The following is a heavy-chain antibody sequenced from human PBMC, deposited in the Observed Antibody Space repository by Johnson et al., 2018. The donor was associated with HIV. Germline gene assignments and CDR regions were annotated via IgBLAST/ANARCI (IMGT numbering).Heavy chain of an antibody. CDR3: ANRRGIGDGTTGSLDI. D-gene: IGHD1-1*01. V-gene: IGHV3-30-3*01. CDR2: ISYDGSNE. CDR1: GFTFRDYA. Sequence: QMQLVESGGGVVQPGRSLRLSCAASGFTFRDYAMHWVRQAPGKGLEWVTVISYDGSNEYYADSVKGRFTISRDNSKNTLYLQMNSLRPEDTAVYYCANRRGIGDGTTGSLDIWGQGTMVTVSS. J-gene: IGHJ3*02.